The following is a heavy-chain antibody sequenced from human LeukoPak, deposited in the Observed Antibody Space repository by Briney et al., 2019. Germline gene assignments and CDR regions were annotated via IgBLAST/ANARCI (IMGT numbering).Heavy chain of an antibody. D-gene: IGHD3-16*01. J-gene: IGHJ3*02. CDR2: ISYDGSNK. V-gene: IGHV3-30*03. CDR1: KFTFSSYS. Sequence: GGSLRLSCAASKFTFSSYSMNWVRQAPGKGLEWVAVISYDGSNKYYADSVKGRFTISRDNSKNTLYLQMNSLRAEDTAVYYCARGDLHYHDSTRRGFDIWGQGTMVTVSS. CDR3: ARGDLHYHDSTRRGFDI.